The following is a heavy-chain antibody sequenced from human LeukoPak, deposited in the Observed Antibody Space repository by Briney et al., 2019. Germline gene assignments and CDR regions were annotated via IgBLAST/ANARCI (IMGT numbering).Heavy chain of an antibody. D-gene: IGHD3-16*01. J-gene: IGHJ5*02. V-gene: IGHV3-33*01. CDR3: ARLWGGNGYSGGSLNL. CDR1: GYTFSCHG. Sequence: SGGSLRLSCAASGYTFSCHGIHWVRQAPGKGLEWVAVVWYDGRNRDYADSVKGRFTISKDNSNNMVFLQMDRLRAEDTAVYYCARLWGGNGYSGGSLNLWGQGTLVTVSS. CDR2: VWYDGRNR.